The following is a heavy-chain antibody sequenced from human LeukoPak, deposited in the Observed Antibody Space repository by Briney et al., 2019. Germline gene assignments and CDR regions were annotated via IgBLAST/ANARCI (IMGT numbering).Heavy chain of an antibody. D-gene: IGHD3-22*01. V-gene: IGHV4-59*11. CDR2: ISDSGST. Sequence: SETLSLTCVVSGGSLSTHHWSWIRQSPGRGLGWIGYISDSGSTNYNPSLKSRVTISVDTSKNQFSLMLSSVTAADTAVYYCARGYDSSAYYPFNYWGQGTLVTVSS. CDR3: ARGYDSSAYYPFNY. J-gene: IGHJ4*02. CDR1: GGSLSTHH.